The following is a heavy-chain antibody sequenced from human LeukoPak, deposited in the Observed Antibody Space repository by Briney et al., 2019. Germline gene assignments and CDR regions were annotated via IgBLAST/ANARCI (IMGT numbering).Heavy chain of an antibody. V-gene: IGHV4-39*01. Sequence: SETLSLTCTVSGGSISSSSYYWGWIRQPPGKGLEWIGSIYYSGSTYYNPSLKSRVTISVDTSKNQFSLKLSSVTAADTSVYYCAKRDDSGGNLVDLWGQGTLVTVS. J-gene: IGHJ4*02. CDR1: GGSISSSSYY. D-gene: IGHD3-22*01. CDR2: IYYSGST. CDR3: AKRDDSGGNLVDL.